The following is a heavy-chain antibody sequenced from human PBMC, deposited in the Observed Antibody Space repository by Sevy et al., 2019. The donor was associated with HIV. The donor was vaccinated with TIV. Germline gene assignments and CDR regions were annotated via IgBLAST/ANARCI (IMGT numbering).Heavy chain of an antibody. CDR3: ARGYGDYDGGDY. D-gene: IGHD4-17*01. Sequence: GGSLRLSCAASGFTFDDYGMSWVRQAPGKGLEWVSGINWNGGSTGYADSVKGRFTISRDNAKNSLYLQMNRLRAEDTALYYCARGYGDYDGGDYWGQGTLVTVSS. CDR1: GFTFDDYG. J-gene: IGHJ4*02. CDR2: INWNGGST. V-gene: IGHV3-20*04.